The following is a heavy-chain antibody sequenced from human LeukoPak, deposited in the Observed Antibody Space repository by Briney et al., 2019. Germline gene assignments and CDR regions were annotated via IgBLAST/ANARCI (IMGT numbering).Heavy chain of an antibody. CDR2: IYYSGST. Sequence: SETLSLTCTVSGGSISSYYWSWIRQPPGKGLEWIGYIYYSGSTNYNPSLKSRVTTSVDTSKNQFSLKLSSVTAADTAVYYCARDLGRWRSSGYPPSNWFDPWGQGTLVTVSS. D-gene: IGHD3-22*01. CDR1: GGSISSYY. CDR3: ARDLGRWRSSGYPPSNWFDP. V-gene: IGHV4-59*01. J-gene: IGHJ5*02.